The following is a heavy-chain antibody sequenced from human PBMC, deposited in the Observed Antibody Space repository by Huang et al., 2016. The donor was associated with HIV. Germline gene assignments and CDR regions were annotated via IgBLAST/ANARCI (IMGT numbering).Heavy chain of an antibody. CDR1: GGSVSGYY. J-gene: IGHJ3*01. CDR2: SNHSGST. D-gene: IGHD2-21*01. Sequence: QVQLQQWGAGLLKPSETLSLTCAVYGGSVSGYYWNWLRHSPGKGLEWIGESNHSGSTNCNTSLKSRVTISVDTSKNQFSLKVSSVAAADTAVYYCARERVMSWLEDHDAFDFWGQGTMVTVSS. CDR3: ARERVMSWLEDHDAFDF. V-gene: IGHV4-34*01.